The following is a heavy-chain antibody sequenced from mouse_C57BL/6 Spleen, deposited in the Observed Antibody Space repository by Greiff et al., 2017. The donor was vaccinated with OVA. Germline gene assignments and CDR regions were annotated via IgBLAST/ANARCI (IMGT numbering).Heavy chain of an antibody. D-gene: IGHD1-1*01. CDR2: IYPGDGDT. Sequence: VQLKESGPELVKPGASVKISCKASGYAFSSSWMNWVKQRPGKGLEWIGRIYPGDGDTNYNGKFKGKATLTADKSSSTAYMQLSSLTSEDSAVYFCANYYGSSYGFAYWGQGTLVTVSA. V-gene: IGHV1-82*01. CDR1: GYAFSSSW. J-gene: IGHJ3*01. CDR3: ANYYGSSYGFAY.